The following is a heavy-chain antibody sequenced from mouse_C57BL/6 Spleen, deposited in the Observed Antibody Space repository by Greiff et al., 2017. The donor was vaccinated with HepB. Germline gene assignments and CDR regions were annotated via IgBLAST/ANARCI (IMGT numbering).Heavy chain of an antibody. J-gene: IGHJ1*03. CDR2: INPNNGGT. D-gene: IGHD1-1*01. Sequence: VQLQQSGPELVKPGASVKISCKASGYTFTDYYMNWVKQSHGKSLEWFGDINPNNGGTSYNQKFKGKATLTVDKSSSTAYMELRSLTSEDSAVYYCARGPHYYGSSYWYFDVWGTGTTVTVSS. CDR3: ARGPHYYGSSYWYFDV. CDR1: GYTFTDYY. V-gene: IGHV1-26*01.